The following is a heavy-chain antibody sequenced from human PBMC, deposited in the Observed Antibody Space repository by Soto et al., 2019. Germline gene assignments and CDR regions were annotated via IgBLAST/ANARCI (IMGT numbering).Heavy chain of an antibody. CDR3: ARVERRIHYYGSGSYIGSYFDY. CDR1: GFTVSSNY. D-gene: IGHD3-10*01. Sequence: VQLVETGGGLIQPGGSLRLSCAASGFTVSSNYMSWVRQAPGKGLEWVSVIYSGGSTYYADSVKGRFTISRDNSKNTLYLQMNSLRAEDTAVYYCARVERRIHYYGSGSYIGSYFDYWGQGTLVTVSS. J-gene: IGHJ4*02. CDR2: IYSGGST. V-gene: IGHV3-53*02.